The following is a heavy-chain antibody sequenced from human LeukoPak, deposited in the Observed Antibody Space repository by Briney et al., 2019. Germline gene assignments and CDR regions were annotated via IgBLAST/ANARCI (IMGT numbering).Heavy chain of an antibody. CDR1: GFTFITYA. CDR3: AKQHYNDSGSYSY. J-gene: IGHJ4*02. CDR2: ICGNGSRK. V-gene: IGHV3-23*01. Sequence: PGEALSLSCAASGFTFITYAMSWHRQGPGKGLEWVSGICGNGSRKFYADSVKGRITSSRDNSKNTVYLQMSRLRAEDTAVYYCAKQHYNDSGSYSYWGQGTRVTASS. D-gene: IGHD3-10*01.